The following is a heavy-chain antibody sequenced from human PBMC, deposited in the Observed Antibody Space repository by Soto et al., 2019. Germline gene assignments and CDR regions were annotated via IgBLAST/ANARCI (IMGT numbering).Heavy chain of an antibody. CDR2: ISGSGTNI. CDR3: ARCRYSYGYDFDS. D-gene: IGHD5-18*01. J-gene: IGHJ4*02. V-gene: IGHV3-48*02. CDR1: GFSFSNYG. Sequence: HPGGSLRLSCAASGFSFSNYGMSWVRQAPGKGLEWVSHISGSGTNIYYAGSVKGRFTVSRDIAKNSLFLQMNSLRDEDTAVYYCARCRYSYGYDFDSWGQGTLVTVSS.